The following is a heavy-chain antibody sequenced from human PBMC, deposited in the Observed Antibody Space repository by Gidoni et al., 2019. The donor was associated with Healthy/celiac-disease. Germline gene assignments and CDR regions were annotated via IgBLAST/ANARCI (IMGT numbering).Heavy chain of an antibody. J-gene: IGHJ6*02. D-gene: IGHD2-15*01. CDR2: IYYSGST. Sequence: QVQLQESGPGLVKPSQTLSLTCTVSGGSISSGGYYWSWIRQHPGKGLEWIGYIYYSGSTYYNPSLKSRVTISVDTSKNQFSLKLSSVTAADTAVYYCARDRVAATPTYYYYGMDVWGQGTTVTVSS. V-gene: IGHV4-31*03. CDR3: ARDRVAATPTYYYYGMDV. CDR1: GGSISSGGYY.